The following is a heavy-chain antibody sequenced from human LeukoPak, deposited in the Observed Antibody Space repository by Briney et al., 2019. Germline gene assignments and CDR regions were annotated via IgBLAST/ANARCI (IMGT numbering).Heavy chain of an antibody. CDR1: GFTFSSYA. Sequence: GASLRLSCAASGFTFSSYAMSWVRQAPGKGLEWVSAISGSGGSTYYADSVKGRFTISRDNSKNTLYLQMNSLRAEDTAVYYCAKDQNYDSSGYPDYWGQGTLGTVSS. CDR2: ISGSGGST. D-gene: IGHD3-22*01. V-gene: IGHV3-23*01. J-gene: IGHJ4*02. CDR3: AKDQNYDSSGYPDY.